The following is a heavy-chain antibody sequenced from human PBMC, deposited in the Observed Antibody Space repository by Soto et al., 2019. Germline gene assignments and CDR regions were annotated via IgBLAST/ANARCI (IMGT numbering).Heavy chain of an antibody. Sequence: SETLSLTCTVSGGSISSSSYYWGWIRQPPGKGLEWIGSIYYSGSTYYNPSLKSRVTISVDTSKNQFSLKLSSVTAADTAVYYCASFRITLVRGVITDYCDYWGQGTLVTSPQ. CDR1: GGSISSSSYY. V-gene: IGHV4-39*01. CDR3: ASFRITLVRGVITDYCDY. J-gene: IGHJ4*02. CDR2: IYYSGST. D-gene: IGHD3-10*01.